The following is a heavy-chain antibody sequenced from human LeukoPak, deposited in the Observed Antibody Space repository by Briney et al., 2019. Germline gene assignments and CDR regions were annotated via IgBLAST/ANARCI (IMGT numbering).Heavy chain of an antibody. V-gene: IGHV3-74*01. D-gene: IGHD1-26*01. J-gene: IGHJ4*02. Sequence: GGSLRLSCAASGFTFSSYWMHWVRQAPGKGLVWVSRINTDGSSTTYADSVKGRFTISRDNAQNTLYLQMNSLRAEDTAVYYCATESGTYSGTCFDYWGQGTLVTVSS. CDR1: GFTFSSYW. CDR2: INTDGSST. CDR3: ATESGTYSGTCFDY.